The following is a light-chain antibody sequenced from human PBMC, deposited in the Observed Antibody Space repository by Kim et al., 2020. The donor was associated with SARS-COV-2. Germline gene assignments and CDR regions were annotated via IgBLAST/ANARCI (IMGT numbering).Light chain of an antibody. V-gene: IGKV3-15*01. CDR2: DAS. Sequence: DIVMTQSPATLSVSPGESATLSCRASQTISDNLAWYQQKPGQAPRLLIYDASTRPTDIPARFTASGSGTEFTLTISSLQSEDFALYYCQQYNDWPRTFGQGTKLEI. J-gene: IGKJ2*01. CDR3: QQYNDWPRT. CDR1: QTISDN.